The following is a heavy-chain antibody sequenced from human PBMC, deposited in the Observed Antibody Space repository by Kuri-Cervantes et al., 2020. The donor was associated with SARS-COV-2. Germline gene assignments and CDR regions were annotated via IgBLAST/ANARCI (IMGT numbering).Heavy chain of an antibody. V-gene: IGHV4-34*01. CDR2: INHSGST. Sequence: ESLKISCAVYGGSFSGYYWSWIRQPPGKGLEWIGEINHSGSTNYNPSLKSRVTISVDTSKNQFSLKLSSVTAADTVVYYCARSSSWYRGRYYYYYGMDVWGQGTTVTVSS. CDR1: GGSFSGYY. CDR3: ARSSSWYRGRYYYYYGMDV. D-gene: IGHD6-13*01. J-gene: IGHJ6*02.